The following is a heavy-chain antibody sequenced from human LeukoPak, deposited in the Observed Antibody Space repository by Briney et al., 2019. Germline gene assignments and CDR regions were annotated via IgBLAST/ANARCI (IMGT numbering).Heavy chain of an antibody. CDR1: GGSISSYY. CDR2: IYYSGST. CDR3: ARGWNSAPDY. V-gene: IGHV4-59*01. Sequence: PSETLSLTCTVSGGSISSYYWSWIRQPPGKGLEWIGYIYYSGSTHSNPSLKSRVTISVDTSKNQFSLKLSSVTAADTAVYYCARGWNSAPDYWGQGTLVTVSS. D-gene: IGHD1-7*01. J-gene: IGHJ4*02.